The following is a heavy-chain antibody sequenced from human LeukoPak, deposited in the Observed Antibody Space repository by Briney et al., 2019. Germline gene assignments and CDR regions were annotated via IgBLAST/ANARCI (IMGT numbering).Heavy chain of an antibody. CDR3: ARERGVDIVAGSFDP. J-gene: IGHJ5*02. CDR1: GGSVSSYY. D-gene: IGHD2-15*01. V-gene: IGHV4-4*07. Sequence: SETLSLTCTVSGGSVSSYYWSWIRQPAGKGPEWIGRIYTGGNTNYNSSLKSRVTMSVDTSKNQFSLKLSSVTAADTAVYYCARERGVDIVAGSFDPWGQGTLVTVSS. CDR2: IYTGGNT.